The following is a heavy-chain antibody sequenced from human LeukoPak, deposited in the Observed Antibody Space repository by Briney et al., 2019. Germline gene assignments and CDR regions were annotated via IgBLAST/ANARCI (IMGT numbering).Heavy chain of an antibody. D-gene: IGHD2-2*01. CDR3: ARKFQLLYAFDI. J-gene: IGHJ3*02. Sequence: SQTLSLTCTVSGGSNSSGGYYWSWIPQHPGKGLEWIGYIYYSGSAYYNPSLKSRVTISVDTSKDQFSLKLSSVTAADTAVYYCARKFQLLYAFDIWGQGTMVTVSS. CDR1: GGSNSSGGYY. V-gene: IGHV4-31*03. CDR2: IYYSGSA.